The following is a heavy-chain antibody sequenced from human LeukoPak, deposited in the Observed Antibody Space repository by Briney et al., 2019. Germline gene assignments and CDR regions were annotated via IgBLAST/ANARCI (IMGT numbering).Heavy chain of an antibody. D-gene: IGHD3/OR15-3a*01. V-gene: IGHV1-2*02. CDR1: GYTFTDYF. J-gene: IGHJ3*02. CDR2: IGPKSGDT. Sequence: GASVKVSCKASGYTFTDYFIHWVRQAPGQGLEWMGWIGPKSGDTSYSQKFQGRVTVTRDTSINTAYMELSRLGSDDTAVYYCGRNGLGKARGIWGQGTMVTVSS. CDR3: GRNGLGKARGI.